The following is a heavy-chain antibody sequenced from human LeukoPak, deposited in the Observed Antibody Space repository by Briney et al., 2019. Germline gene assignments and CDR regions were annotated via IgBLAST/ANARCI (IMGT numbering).Heavy chain of an antibody. CDR1: VGSITIYY. CDR2: IYYSGAT. D-gene: IGHD3-10*01. V-gene: IGHV4-59*01. Sequence: SEALSLTCTLPVGSITIYYWSWIRHPPRRRLGWIGYIYYSGATNYNPSIKSRVTISLDMSRTQFSLKVTSVTAADTAVYYCARRSGPVELGYNNHYMDVWGKGTTVTVSS. CDR3: ARRSGPVELGYNNHYMDV. J-gene: IGHJ6*03.